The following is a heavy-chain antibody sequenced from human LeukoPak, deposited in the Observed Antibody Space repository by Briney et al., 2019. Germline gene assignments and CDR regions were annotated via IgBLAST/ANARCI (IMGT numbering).Heavy chain of an antibody. CDR3: AKDGRVAAAAYYFDY. V-gene: IGHV3-30*18. CDR1: GFTFSCCG. D-gene: IGHD6-13*01. Sequence: GGSLRLSCAASGFTFSCCGMHWVRQAPGKGLEWVAVIANDGRDKKYADSVKGRFTISRDNSKNKLYLQMNSLRAEDTAVYYCAKDGRVAAAAYYFDYWGQGTLATVSS. CDR2: IANDGRDK. J-gene: IGHJ4*02.